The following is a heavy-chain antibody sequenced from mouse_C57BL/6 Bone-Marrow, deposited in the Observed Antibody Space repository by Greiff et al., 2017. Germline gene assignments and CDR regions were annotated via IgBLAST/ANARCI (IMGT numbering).Heavy chain of an antibody. CDR2: IYPGDGDT. CDR1: GYAFSSSW. Sequence: LQESGPELVKPGASVKISCKASGYAFSSSWMNWVKQRPGKGLEWIGRIYPGDGDTNYNGKFKGKATLTADKSSSTAYMQLRSLTSEDSAVYFCAALRGDYWGQGTTLTVSS. J-gene: IGHJ2*01. V-gene: IGHV1-82*01. D-gene: IGHD1-1*01. CDR3: AALRGDY.